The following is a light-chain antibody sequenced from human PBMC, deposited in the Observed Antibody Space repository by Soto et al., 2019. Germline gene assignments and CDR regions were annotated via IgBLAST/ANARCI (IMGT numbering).Light chain of an antibody. Sequence: EIVLTQSPGTLSLSPGERATLSCRASQSVSSSYFAWYQQKPGQPPRLLIYGASSRATGIPDRFSGSGSGTDFTFTISRLEPDDVAVYYCQQYGTSPWTFGQGTKVEIK. V-gene: IGKV3-20*01. CDR2: GAS. CDR1: QSVSSSY. CDR3: QQYGTSPWT. J-gene: IGKJ1*01.